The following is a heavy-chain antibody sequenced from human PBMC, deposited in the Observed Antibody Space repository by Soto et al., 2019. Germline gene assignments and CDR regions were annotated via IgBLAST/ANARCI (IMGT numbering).Heavy chain of an antibody. CDR2: IIPIFGTA. CDR3: ASHRDGYNYFDY. D-gene: IGHD5-12*01. J-gene: IGHJ4*02. CDR1: GGTFSSYA. Sequence: SVKVSFKASGGTFSSYAISWVRQAPGQGLEWMGGIIPIFGTANYAQKFKGRVTITADESTSTAYMELSSLRSEDTAVSYCASHRDGYNYFDYWGQGTLVTVSS. V-gene: IGHV1-69*01.